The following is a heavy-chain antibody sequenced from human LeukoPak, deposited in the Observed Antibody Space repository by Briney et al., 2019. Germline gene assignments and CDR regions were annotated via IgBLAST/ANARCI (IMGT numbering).Heavy chain of an antibody. CDR3: ARSEYQLLFPFDS. J-gene: IGHJ4*02. V-gene: IGHV1-2*02. CDR1: GYTFTGYY. Sequence: GASVKVSCKASGYTFTGYYMHWVRQAPGQGLEWMGWINPNSGGTNYAQKFQGRVTMTKDTSISTAYMELSRLRSDDTAVYYCARSEYQLLFPFDSWGQGTLVTVSS. D-gene: IGHD2-2*01. CDR2: INPNSGGT.